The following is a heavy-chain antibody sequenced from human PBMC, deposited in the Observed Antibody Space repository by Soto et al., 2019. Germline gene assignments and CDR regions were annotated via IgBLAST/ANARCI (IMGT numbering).Heavy chain of an antibody. V-gene: IGHV3-23*01. D-gene: IGHD2-15*01. Sequence: EVQLLESGGGLVQPGGSLRLSCAASGFTFSSYAMSWVRQAPGKGREWVSAISGSGGSTYYADSVKGRITISTDNSKNTLCVQLISLRAEATAVYYCAKSALGYCSGGSCYSAYWGQGTLVTVSS. J-gene: IGHJ4*02. CDR3: AKSALGYCSGGSCYSAY. CDR1: GFTFSSYA. CDR2: ISGSGGST.